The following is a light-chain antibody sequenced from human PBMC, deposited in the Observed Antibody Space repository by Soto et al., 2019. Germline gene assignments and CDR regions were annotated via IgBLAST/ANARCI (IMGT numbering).Light chain of an antibody. CDR1: SSDVGSGDV. CDR2: EGF. J-gene: IGLJ1*01. Sequence: QSALTQPASVSGSPGQSITISCTGTSSDVGSGDVVSWYQHYPGKAPQLIIYEGFKRPSGVSSRFSGSKSGNTASLTISGLQAEDEAEYYCCAHAVRDTYVFGTGTKVTVL. CDR3: CAHAVRDTYV. V-gene: IGLV2-23*01.